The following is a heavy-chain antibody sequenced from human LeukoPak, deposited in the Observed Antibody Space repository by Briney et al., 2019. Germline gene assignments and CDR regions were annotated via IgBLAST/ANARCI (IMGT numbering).Heavy chain of an antibody. CDR3: AKRPSDYGDYVSYFDY. CDR2: ISDDGRRK. J-gene: IGHJ4*02. Sequence: PGGSQRLSCAASGFSFISYGMHWVRQAPGKGLEWVGVISDDGRRKDYADSVKGRFTISRDNSKDTLYLQMNSLRAEDTAVYYCAKRPSDYGDYVSYFDYWGQGTLVTVSS. CDR1: GFSFISYG. V-gene: IGHV3-30*18. D-gene: IGHD4-17*01.